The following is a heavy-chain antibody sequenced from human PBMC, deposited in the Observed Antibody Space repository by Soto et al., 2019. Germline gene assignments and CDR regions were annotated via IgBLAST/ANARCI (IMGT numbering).Heavy chain of an antibody. CDR1: GGSISSYY. Sequence: QVQLQESGPGLVKPSETLSLTCTVSGGSISSYYWSWIRQPPGKGLEWIGYIYYIGSTNYNPSLKSRVTISVDTSKNQFSLKLSSVTAADTAVYYCARYNWGAMGAFDIWGQGTMVTVSS. CDR3: ARYNWGAMGAFDI. CDR2: IYYIGST. V-gene: IGHV4-59*01. J-gene: IGHJ3*02. D-gene: IGHD1-1*01.